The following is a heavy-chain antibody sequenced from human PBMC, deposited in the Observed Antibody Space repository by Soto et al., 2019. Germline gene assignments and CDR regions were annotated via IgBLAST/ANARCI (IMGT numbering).Heavy chain of an antibody. CDR2: VYYRGST. D-gene: IGHD3-3*01. CDR3: VQTALITIHQAFDP. Sequence: SETLSLTCTVSGAAVTSTSYSWGWIRQSPGKGLEWIGGVYYRGSTYYNPSLKSRAAISVDASRNQFSLSLTSVTAADTAVYYCVQTALITIHQAFDPWGLGTLVTVSS. J-gene: IGHJ5*02. V-gene: IGHV4-39*01. CDR1: GAAVTSTSYS.